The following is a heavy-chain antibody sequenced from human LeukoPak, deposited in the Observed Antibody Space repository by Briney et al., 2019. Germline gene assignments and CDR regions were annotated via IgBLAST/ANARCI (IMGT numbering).Heavy chain of an antibody. CDR3: ARDASSGYYFGSVS. CDR2: ISSSSYI. J-gene: IGHJ5*02. V-gene: IGHV3-21*01. CDR1: GFTFSSYS. Sequence: GGSLRLSCAASGFTFSSYSMNWVRQAPGKGLEWVSSISSSSYIYYADSVKGRFTISRDNAKNSLYLQMNSLRAEDTAVYYCARDASSGYYFGSVSWGQGTLVTVSS. D-gene: IGHD3-22*01.